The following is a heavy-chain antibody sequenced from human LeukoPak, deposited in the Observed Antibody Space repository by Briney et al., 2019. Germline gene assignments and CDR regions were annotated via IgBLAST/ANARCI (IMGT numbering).Heavy chain of an antibody. D-gene: IGHD1-26*01. CDR2: TYYSGST. Sequence: SETLSLTCTVSGGSLSSYYWNWIRQPPGKGLEWIGYTYYSGSTNYNPSLKSRVTISVDTSKNQFSLKLSSVTAADTAVYYCARETPIVGARGGWFDPWGQGTLVTVSS. V-gene: IGHV4-59*01. J-gene: IGHJ5*02. CDR1: GGSLSSYY. CDR3: ARETPIVGARGGWFDP.